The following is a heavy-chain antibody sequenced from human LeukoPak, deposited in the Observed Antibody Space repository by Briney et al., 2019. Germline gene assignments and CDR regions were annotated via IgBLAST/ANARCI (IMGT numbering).Heavy chain of an antibody. CDR2: ISAYNGNT. CDR1: GYTFTSYG. J-gene: IGHJ6*04. CDR3: ARNSPGYYGSGSRMDV. Sequence: ASVKVSCKASGYTFTSYGISWVRQAPGQGLEWMGWISAYNGNTNYAQKLQGRVTMTTDTSTSTAYMELRSLRSDDTAVYSCARNSPGYYGSGSRMDVWGKGTTVTVSS. D-gene: IGHD3-10*01. V-gene: IGHV1-18*04.